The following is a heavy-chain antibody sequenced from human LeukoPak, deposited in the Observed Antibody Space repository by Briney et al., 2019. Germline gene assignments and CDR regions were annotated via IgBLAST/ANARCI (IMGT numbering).Heavy chain of an antibody. J-gene: IGHJ4*02. CDR1: GGSISSYY. V-gene: IGHV4-59*01. CDR3: AKSVGLPSPFDY. CDR2: IYYSGST. D-gene: IGHD1-26*01. Sequence: SETLSLTCTVSGGSISSYYWSWIRQPPGKGLEWIGYIYYSGSTNYNPSLKSRVTISVDTSKNQFSLKLSSVTAADTAVYYCAKSVGLPSPFDYWGQGTLVTVSS.